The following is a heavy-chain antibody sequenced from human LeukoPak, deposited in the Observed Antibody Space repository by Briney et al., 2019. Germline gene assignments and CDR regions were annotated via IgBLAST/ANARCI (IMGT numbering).Heavy chain of an antibody. CDR2: INYSGST. D-gene: IGHD3-10*01. V-gene: IGHV4-39*01. J-gene: IGHJ4*02. Sequence: PSETLSLTCTVSGGSVSSTTYYWSWIRQPPGKGLEWLASINYSGSTYSNPSLKSRVTISVDTSENQFSLKLSSVTAADTAVYYCARYVVYGSGKYYFDYWGQGTLVTVSS. CDR1: GGSVSSTTYY. CDR3: ARYVVYGSGKYYFDY.